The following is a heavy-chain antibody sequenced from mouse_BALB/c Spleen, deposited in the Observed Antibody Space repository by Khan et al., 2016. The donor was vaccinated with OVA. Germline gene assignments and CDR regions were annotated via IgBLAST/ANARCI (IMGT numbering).Heavy chain of an antibody. J-gene: IGHJ3*01. V-gene: IGHV1S136*01. Sequence: VQLKQSGPELVKPGASVKISCKASGYSFTNYIIHWVNQKPGQGIEWIGYINTYTGGARYNEKFKGRATMTSDTSTSTAYMQLNALTTEDSATYSGARDYGGSTWFAYWGQGTLVTVSA. CDR2: INTYTGGA. CDR3: ARDYGGSTWFAY. D-gene: IGHD1-1*01. CDR1: GYSFTNYI.